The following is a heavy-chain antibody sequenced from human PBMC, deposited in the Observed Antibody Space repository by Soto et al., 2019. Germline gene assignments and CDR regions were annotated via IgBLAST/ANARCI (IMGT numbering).Heavy chain of an antibody. CDR2: VYYGGT. J-gene: IGHJ4*02. CDR3: VSYRGAFYFDH. CDR1: GGSMSSNY. Sequence: LSLTCTVSGGSMSSNYWSWIRQSPGKGLEWIGFVYYGGTNYNPSFESRVTMSVDTPKNQFSLELSSVTAADTAVYYCVSYRGAFYFDHWGQGTLVTVSS. D-gene: IGHD4-4*01. V-gene: IGHV4-59*01.